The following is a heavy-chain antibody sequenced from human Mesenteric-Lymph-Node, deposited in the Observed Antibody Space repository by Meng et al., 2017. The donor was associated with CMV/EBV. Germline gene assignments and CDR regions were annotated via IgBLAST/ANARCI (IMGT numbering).Heavy chain of an antibody. CDR2: ISWNSGTI. D-gene: IGHD6-19*01. CDR3: ARVLEYSSGWYKRGYYYGMDV. CDR1: GFTFDDYA. J-gene: IGHJ6*02. V-gene: IGHV3-9*01. Sequence: SLKISCAASGFTFDDYAMHWVRQAPGKGLEWVSGISWNSGTIAYADSVKGRFTISRDNAKNSLYLQMNSLRAEDTAVYYCARVLEYSSGWYKRGYYYGMDVWGQGTTVTVSS.